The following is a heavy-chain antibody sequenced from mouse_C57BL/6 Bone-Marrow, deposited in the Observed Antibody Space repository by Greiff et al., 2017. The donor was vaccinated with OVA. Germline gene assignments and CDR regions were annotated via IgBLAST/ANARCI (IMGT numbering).Heavy chain of an antibody. CDR2: ISDGGSYT. D-gene: IGHD1-1*01. J-gene: IGHJ2*01. CDR3: ARDTVRGLGY. Sequence: EVKLVESGGGLVKPGGSLKLSCAASGFTFSSYAMSWVRQTPEKRLEWVATISDGGSYTYYPDNVKGRFTISRDNAKNNLYLQMSHLKSEVTAMYYCARDTVRGLGYWGQGTTLTVSS. V-gene: IGHV5-4*01. CDR1: GFTFSSYA.